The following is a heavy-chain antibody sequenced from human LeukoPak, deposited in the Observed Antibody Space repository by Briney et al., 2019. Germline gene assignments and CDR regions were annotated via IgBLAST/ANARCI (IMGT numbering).Heavy chain of an antibody. J-gene: IGHJ4*02. V-gene: IGHV4-34*01. CDR3: ARVLHKRMYDSTTYFPY. CDR1: GGSFSGYY. D-gene: IGHD3-22*01. Sequence: SETLSLTCAVYGGSFSGYYWSWIRQPPGKGLEWIGEINHSGSTNYNPSLKSRVTISVDTSKNQFSQKLSSVTAADTAVYYCARVLHKRMYDSTTYFPYWGQGILVTVSS. CDR2: INHSGST.